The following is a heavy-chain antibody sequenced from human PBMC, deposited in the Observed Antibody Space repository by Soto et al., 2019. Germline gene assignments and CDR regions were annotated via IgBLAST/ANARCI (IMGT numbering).Heavy chain of an antibody. D-gene: IGHD6-19*01. CDR2: ISGSGGST. CDR3: AKARFRDSSMFLLDY. J-gene: IGHJ4*02. Sequence: EVQLLESGGGLVQPGGSLRLSCAASGFTFSSYAMSWVRQAPGKGLEWVSAISGSGGSTYYADSVKGRFTISRDNSKNMLYLQMNSLRAEDTAVYYCAKARFRDSSMFLLDYWGQGTLVTVSS. CDR1: GFTFSSYA. V-gene: IGHV3-23*01.